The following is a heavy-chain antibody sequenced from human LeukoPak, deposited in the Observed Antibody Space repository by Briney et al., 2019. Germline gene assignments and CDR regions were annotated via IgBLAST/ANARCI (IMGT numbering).Heavy chain of an antibody. CDR2: IKPKSSGR. CDR1: GYTFTGYY. V-gene: IGHV1-2*02. Sequence: ASVTVTCKGSGYTFTGYYMHWVRQAPGQGLAWMGRIKPKSSGRKCAMKFQDRVTITSDTSISTAYMELGRLRSDDTAVYYCATEDFWSGYFPWGQGTLVTVSS. D-gene: IGHD3-3*01. CDR3: ATEDFWSGYFP. J-gene: IGHJ5*02.